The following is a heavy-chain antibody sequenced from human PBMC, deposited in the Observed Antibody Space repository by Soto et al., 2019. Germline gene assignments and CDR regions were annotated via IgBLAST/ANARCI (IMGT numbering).Heavy chain of an antibody. J-gene: IGHJ4*02. CDR1: GFTLSSYA. D-gene: IGHD5-12*01. Sequence: EVQLLESGGGLVQPGGSLRLSCAASGFTLSSYAMSWVRQAPGKGLEWVSAISGSGGSTYYADSVKGRFTISRDNSKNTLYLQMNSLRAEDTAVYYCAKGPAKGFIVATTFDYWGQGTLVTVSS. CDR3: AKGPAKGFIVATTFDY. V-gene: IGHV3-23*01. CDR2: ISGSGGST.